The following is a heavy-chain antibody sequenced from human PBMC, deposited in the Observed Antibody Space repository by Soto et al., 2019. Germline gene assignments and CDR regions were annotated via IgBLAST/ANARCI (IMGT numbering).Heavy chain of an antibody. CDR1: GFTFYIYG. CDR3: ARGETPDCTGTSCFHYYYYGVDV. V-gene: IGHV3-30*03. CDR2: ISYDGSTK. Sequence: QVQLVESGGGVVQPGRSLRLSCAASGFTFYIYGMHWVRQAPGKGLEWVAVISYDGSTKYYADSVKGRFTISRDNSKNTLYLQVNSLRAEDTAVYYCARGETPDCTGTSCFHYYYYGVDVWGQGTTVTVSS. J-gene: IGHJ6*02. D-gene: IGHD2-2*01.